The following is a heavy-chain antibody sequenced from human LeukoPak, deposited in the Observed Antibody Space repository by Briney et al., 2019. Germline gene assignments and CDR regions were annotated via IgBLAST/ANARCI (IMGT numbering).Heavy chain of an antibody. D-gene: IGHD7-27*01. CDR2: INGDGSST. J-gene: IGHJ4*02. CDR1: GFTFNGYW. V-gene: IGHV3-74*01. Sequence: GESLRLSCAASGFTFNGYWMHWVRQAPGKGLLWVSRINGDGSSTNYADSVKGRFTISRDNAKNSLYLQMNSLRAEDTAVYYCARGSGVGDYWGQGTLVTVSS. CDR3: ARGSGVGDY.